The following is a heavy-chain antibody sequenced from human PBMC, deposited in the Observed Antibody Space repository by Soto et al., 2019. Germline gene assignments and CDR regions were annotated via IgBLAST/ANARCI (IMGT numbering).Heavy chain of an antibody. D-gene: IGHD2-8*01. J-gene: IGHJ4*02. Sequence: GGSLRLSCAASGFTFSGYWMHWVRQAPGKGLLWISRINSDGSSTNYADSVQGRFIISRDNAKNTLDLQMNSLRAEDTAVYYCARPACSDGVCYIDYWGQGIQVTVSS. V-gene: IGHV3-74*01. CDR1: GFTFSGYW. CDR2: INSDGSST. CDR3: ARPACSDGVCYIDY.